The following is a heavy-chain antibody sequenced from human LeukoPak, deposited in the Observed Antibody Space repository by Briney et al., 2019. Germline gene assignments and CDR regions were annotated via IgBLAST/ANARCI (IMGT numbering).Heavy chain of an antibody. V-gene: IGHV4-34*01. CDR1: GGSFSGYY. CDR3: AREEWTAVDKGAFDY. D-gene: IGHD5-18*01. CDR2: INHSGST. J-gene: IGHJ4*02. Sequence: SETLSLTCAVYGGSFSGYYWSWIRQPPGKGLEWIGEINHSGSTNYNPSLKSRVTISVDTSKNQFSLKLSSVTAADTAVYYCAREEWTAVDKGAFDYWGQGTLVTVSS.